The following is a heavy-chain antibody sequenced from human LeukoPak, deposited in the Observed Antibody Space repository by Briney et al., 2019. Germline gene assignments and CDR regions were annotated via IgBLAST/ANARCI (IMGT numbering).Heavy chain of an antibody. Sequence: ASVKVSCKASGYTFTSYGISWVRQAPGQGLEWMGWISAYNGNTNYAQKLQGRVTMTTDTSTSTAYMELRSLRSDDTAVYYCARAEPQYHYDSSGYYYTFDYWGQGTLVTVSS. CDR2: ISAYNGNT. D-gene: IGHD3-22*01. CDR3: ARAEPQYHYDSSGYYYTFDY. CDR1: GYTFTSYG. J-gene: IGHJ4*02. V-gene: IGHV1-18*01.